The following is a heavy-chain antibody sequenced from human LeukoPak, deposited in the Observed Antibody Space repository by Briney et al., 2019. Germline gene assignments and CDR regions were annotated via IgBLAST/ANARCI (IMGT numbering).Heavy chain of an antibody. V-gene: IGHV4-4*09. CDR2: IYVTGT. J-gene: IGHJ6*04. CDR1: GGSIGTYY. Sequence: SETLSLTCTVSGGSIGTYYWSWVRQSPGTGLEWIGYIYVTGTRYNPYLQSRVTISVDMSRNQFFLKMTSVTAADTAVDYCARXXXXXXXXXXVXXRGTKVTVSS. CDR3: ARXXXXXXXXXXV.